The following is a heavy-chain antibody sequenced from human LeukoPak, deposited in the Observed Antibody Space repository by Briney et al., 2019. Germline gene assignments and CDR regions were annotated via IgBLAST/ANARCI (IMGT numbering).Heavy chain of an antibody. J-gene: IGHJ5*02. V-gene: IGHV3-30*02. CDR2: IRYDGSNK. D-gene: IGHD3-3*01. Sequence: GGSLRLSCAASGFTFSSYGMHWVRQAPGKGLGWVAFIRYDGSNKYYADSVMGRFTISRDNSKNTLYLQMNSLRAEDTAVYYCAKTYYDFWSGYSWGQGTLVTVSS. CDR3: AKTYYDFWSGYS. CDR1: GFTFSSYG.